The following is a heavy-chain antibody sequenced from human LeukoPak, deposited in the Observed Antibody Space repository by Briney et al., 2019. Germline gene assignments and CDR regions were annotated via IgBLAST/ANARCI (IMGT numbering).Heavy chain of an antibody. CDR2: ISSGAGSTI. CDR3: AKSRAADTTLLFDY. Sequence: PGGSLRLSCAASGFSISDYYMSWVRQAPGKGLEWISYISSGAGSTIKYADSVKGRFTISRDNAQNSLFLQMNSLRAEDTAVYFCAKSRAADTTLLFDYWGQGTLVTVSS. D-gene: IGHD6-13*01. V-gene: IGHV3-11*01. CDR1: GFSISDYY. J-gene: IGHJ4*02.